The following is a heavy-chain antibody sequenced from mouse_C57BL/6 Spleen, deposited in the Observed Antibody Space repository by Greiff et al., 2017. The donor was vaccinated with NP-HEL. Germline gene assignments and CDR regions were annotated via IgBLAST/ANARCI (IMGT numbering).Heavy chain of an antibody. V-gene: IGHV1-69*01. J-gene: IGHJ2*01. Sequence: QVQLQQPGAELVMPGASVKLSCKASGYTFTSYWMHWVKQRPGQGLEWIGEIDPSDSYTNYNQKFKGKSTLTVDKSSSTAYMQLSSLTSEDSAVYYCARGGEDSSGYVDYWGQGTTLTVSS. CDR2: IDPSDSYT. D-gene: IGHD3-2*02. CDR3: ARGGEDSSGYVDY. CDR1: GYTFTSYW.